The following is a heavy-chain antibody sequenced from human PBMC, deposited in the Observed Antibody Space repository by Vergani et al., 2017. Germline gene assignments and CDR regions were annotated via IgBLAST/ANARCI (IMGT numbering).Heavy chain of an antibody. CDR2: INHSGST. CDR1: GGSFSGYY. D-gene: IGHD2-8*01. J-gene: IGHJ6*02. Sequence: QVQLQQWGAGLLKPSETLSLTCAVYGGSFSGYYWSWIRQPPGKGLEWIGEINHSGSTNYNPSLKSRVTISVDTSKNQCSLKLSSVTAADTAVYYCARGDIVLMVYASYYYGMDVWGQGTTVTVSS. V-gene: IGHV4-34*01. CDR3: ARGDIVLMVYASYYYGMDV.